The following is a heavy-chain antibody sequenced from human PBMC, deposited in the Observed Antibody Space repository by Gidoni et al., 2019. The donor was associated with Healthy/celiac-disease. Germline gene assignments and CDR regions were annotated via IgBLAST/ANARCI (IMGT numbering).Heavy chain of an antibody. J-gene: IGHJ4*02. CDR1: VYIFTSYD. CDR2: MNPNSGNT. CDR3: VRGDDYGDYVD. D-gene: IGHD4-17*01. V-gene: IGHV1-8*01. Sequence: QVQLVQSAAEVKKPGASVKVSCKASVYIFTSYDFNWVRQATGQGLEWMGWMNPNSGNTGDAQKIQGRVIMTRNTTISTAYMELSSLRSEDTAVYYCVRGDDYGDYVDWGQGTLVTVSS.